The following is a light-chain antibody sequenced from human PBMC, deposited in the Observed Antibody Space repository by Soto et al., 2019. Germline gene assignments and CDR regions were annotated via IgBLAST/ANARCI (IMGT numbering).Light chain of an antibody. CDR3: LQTYSVPWT. V-gene: IGKV1-39*01. Sequence: DIQMTQSPSSLSASIGDRVTITCRASHTISSNLNWYQQKPGKAPQLLIYAASSVPSGVPPRFSGRGSGTEFTLTVSSLQSEDFATYYCLQTYSVPWTFGHGPKVEIK. CDR2: AAS. CDR1: HTISSN. J-gene: IGKJ1*01.